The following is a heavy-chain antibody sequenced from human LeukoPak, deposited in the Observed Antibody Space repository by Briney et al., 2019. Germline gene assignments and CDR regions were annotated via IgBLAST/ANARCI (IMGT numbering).Heavy chain of an antibody. CDR1: GDSVSSSDAA. D-gene: IGHD6-13*01. J-gene: IGHJ6*02. Sequence: LSQTLSLTCAISGDSVSSSDAAWHWIRQSPSRGLEWLGRTYYRSKWYNDYAVSVKSRITIIPDTSKDQFSLQLNSVTPEDTAVYYCARRKAATYGMDVWGQGTTVTVSS. CDR2: TYYRSKWYN. V-gene: IGHV6-1*01. CDR3: ARRKAATYGMDV.